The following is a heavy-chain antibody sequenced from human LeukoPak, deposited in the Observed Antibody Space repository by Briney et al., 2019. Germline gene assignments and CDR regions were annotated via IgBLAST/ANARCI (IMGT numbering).Heavy chain of an antibody. CDR3: AKDSTFGCTSTSCSLDY. CDR2: ISWDGGST. D-gene: IGHD2-2*01. V-gene: IGHV3-43D*03. J-gene: IGHJ4*02. Sequence: GGSLRLSCAASGFTFDDYAMHWVRQAPGKGLEWVSLISWDGGSTYYADSVKGRFTISRDNSKNSLYLQMNSLRAEDTALYYCAKDSTFGCTSTSCSLDYWGQGTLVTVSS. CDR1: GFTFDDYA.